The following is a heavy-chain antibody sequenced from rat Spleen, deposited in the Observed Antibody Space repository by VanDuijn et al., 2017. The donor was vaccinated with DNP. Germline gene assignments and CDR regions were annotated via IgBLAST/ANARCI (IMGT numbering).Heavy chain of an antibody. CDR3: ASGNNFGIAY. D-gene: IGHD1-10*01. Sequence: QVQMKETGPGLVQTTQTLSVTCTVSGFSLTSYGVHWVRQAPGKGLEWMGIIWGDGSTNYNSALKSRLGIGRDTSKSQVLLKMNSLQTEDTGMYFCASGNNFGIAYWGQGVMVTVSS. J-gene: IGHJ2*01. CDR2: IWGDGST. CDR1: GFSLTSYG. V-gene: IGHV2-77*01.